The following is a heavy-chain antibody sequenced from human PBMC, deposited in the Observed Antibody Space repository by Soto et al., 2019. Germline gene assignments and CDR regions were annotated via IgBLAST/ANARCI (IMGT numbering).Heavy chain of an antibody. CDR2: INAGNGNT. CDR1: GYTFTNHA. D-gene: IGHD4-17*01. CDR3: ARTVGYYYGMDV. J-gene: IGHJ6*02. Sequence: ASVKVSCKASGYTFTNHAIHWVRQAPGQRLEWMGWINAGNGNTKYSQKFQGRVTITRDTSASTAYMELSSLRSEDTAVYYCARTVGYYYGMDVWGQGTTVTVSS. V-gene: IGHV1-3*01.